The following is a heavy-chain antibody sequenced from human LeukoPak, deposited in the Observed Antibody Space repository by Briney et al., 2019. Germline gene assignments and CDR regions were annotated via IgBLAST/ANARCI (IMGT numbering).Heavy chain of an antibody. CDR1: GGSISSGDYY. J-gene: IGHJ4*02. CDR3: ASYYGSGSYPLFNY. D-gene: IGHD3-10*01. CDR2: IYYSGST. V-gene: IGHV4-30-4*01. Sequence: PSETLSLTCTVSGGSISSGDYYWSWIRQPPGKGLEWIGYIYYSGSTHYNPSLKSRITISVDTSKNQFSLKLSSVTAADTAVYYCASYYGSGSYPLFNYWGQGTLVTVSP.